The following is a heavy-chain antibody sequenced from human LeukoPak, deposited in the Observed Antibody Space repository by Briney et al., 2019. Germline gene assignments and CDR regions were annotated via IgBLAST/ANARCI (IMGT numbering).Heavy chain of an antibody. CDR1: GYTFSSYD. CDR2: MNPNSGNT. J-gene: IGHJ1*01. D-gene: IGHD6-19*01. CDR3: ARRVGSGWPVQH. Sequence: GASVKVSCKASGYTFSSYDINWVRQATGQGLEWMGWMNPNSGNTGYAQKFQGRLNMTRNTSIDTACMELSSLRSDDTAVYYCARRVGSGWPVQHWGQGTLVTVSS. V-gene: IGHV1-8*01.